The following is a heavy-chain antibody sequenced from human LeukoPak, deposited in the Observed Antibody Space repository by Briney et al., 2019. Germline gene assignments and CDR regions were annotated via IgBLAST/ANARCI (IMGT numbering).Heavy chain of an antibody. J-gene: IGHJ4*02. CDR3: ARAVKEYCGGDCYSEYFDY. D-gene: IGHD2-21*02. CDR2: IYHSGST. CDR1: GGSFSGYY. V-gene: IGHV4-34*01. Sequence: SETLSLTCAVYGGSFSGYYWSWIRQPPGKGLEWIGYIYHSGSTYYNPSLKSRVTISVDRSKNQFSLKLSSVTAADTAVYYCARAVKEYCGGDCYSEYFDYWGQGTLVTVSS.